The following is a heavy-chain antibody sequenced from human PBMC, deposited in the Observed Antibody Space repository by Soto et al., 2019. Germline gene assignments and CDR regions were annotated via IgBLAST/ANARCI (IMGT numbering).Heavy chain of an antibody. Sequence: SETLSLTCTVSGGSVSSGSYYWSWIRQPPGKGLEWIGYIYYSGSTNYNPSLKSRVTISVDTSKNQFSLKLSSVTAADTAVYYCARDTQYYYDSSGYDAFAIWGQGTMVTVS. CDR2: IYYSGST. D-gene: IGHD3-22*01. CDR3: ARDTQYYYDSSGYDAFAI. J-gene: IGHJ3*02. CDR1: GGSVSSGSYY. V-gene: IGHV4-61*01.